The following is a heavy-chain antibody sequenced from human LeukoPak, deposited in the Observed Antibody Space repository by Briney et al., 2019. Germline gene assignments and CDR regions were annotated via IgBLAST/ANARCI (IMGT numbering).Heavy chain of an antibody. CDR1: GFTFSSYG. J-gene: IGHJ4*02. V-gene: IGHV3-30*18. CDR2: ISYDGSNK. CDR3: AKLSYYYDNCDY. D-gene: IGHD3-22*01. Sequence: GRSLRLSCAASGFTFSSYGMHWVRQAPGKGLEGVAVISYDGSNKYYADSVKGRFTISRDNSKNTLYLQMNSLRAEDTAVYYCAKLSYYYDNCDYWGQGTLVTVSS.